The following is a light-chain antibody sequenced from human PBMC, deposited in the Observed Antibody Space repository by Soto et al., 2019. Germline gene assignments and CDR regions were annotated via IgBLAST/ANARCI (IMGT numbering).Light chain of an antibody. V-gene: IGLV2-14*01. CDR3: SSYTSSLTLV. CDR2: GVS. Sequence: QSALTQPASVSGSPGQSITISCTGTSSDIGAYNYVSWYQQHPGKAPKLMISGVSNRPSGVSNRFSGSKSGNTASLTISGLQPEDEADYYCSSYTSSLTLVFGGGTQLTVL. J-gene: IGLJ3*02. CDR1: SSDIGAYNY.